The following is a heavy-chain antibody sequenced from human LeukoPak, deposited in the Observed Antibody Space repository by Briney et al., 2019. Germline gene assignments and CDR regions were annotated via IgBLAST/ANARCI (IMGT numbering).Heavy chain of an antibody. J-gene: IGHJ4*02. V-gene: IGHV5-51*01. CDR2: IYPADSET. Sequence: GASLKISFKVSGYTFSNYWIGWVRQMPGKGLEGVGIIYPADSETRYSPSFQGQVTMSVDKSISTAYLQWSSLKASDTAMYYCARKISGSYCGLDYWGQGTLVTVSS. CDR3: ARKISGSYCGLDY. D-gene: IGHD1-26*01. CDR1: GYTFSNYW.